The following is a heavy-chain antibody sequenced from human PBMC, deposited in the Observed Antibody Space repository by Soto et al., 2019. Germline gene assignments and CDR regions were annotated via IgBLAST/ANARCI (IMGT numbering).Heavy chain of an antibody. CDR1: GASIGSFC. J-gene: IGHJ4*02. V-gene: IGHV4-59*01. Sequence: SVTLSLTCTVCGASIGSFCWGWIRQPPGEGLEWIAYVCDSGSTNHNPSLKSRVTMSLDTSKKQFSLKLDSVTAADTAVYYCSRDFLGSLEYWGPGILVTVPS. CDR2: VCDSGST. CDR3: SRDFLGSLEY. D-gene: IGHD3-10*01.